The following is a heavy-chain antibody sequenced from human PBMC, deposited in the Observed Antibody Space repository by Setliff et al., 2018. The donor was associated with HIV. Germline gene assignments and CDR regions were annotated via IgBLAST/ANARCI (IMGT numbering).Heavy chain of an antibody. CDR2: INWISGNI. V-gene: IGHV3-9*01. J-gene: IGHJ3*02. Sequence: PGGSLRLSCAASGFTFSTYAMHWVRQAPGKGLEWVSSINWISGNIGYVDSVKGRFTISRDNAKNSLYLQMNSLRVDDTALYYCAKDRSLRGTTYALDIWGQGTMVTVSS. CDR3: AKDRSLRGTTYALDI. D-gene: IGHD1-1*01. CDR1: GFTFSTYA.